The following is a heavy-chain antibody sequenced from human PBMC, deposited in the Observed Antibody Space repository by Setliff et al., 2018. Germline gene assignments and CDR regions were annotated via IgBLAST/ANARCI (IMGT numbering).Heavy chain of an antibody. J-gene: IGHJ3*02. CDR2: IYYSGRT. CDR3: ARVSRQPPPVRAFDI. CDR1: GGSISSGGYY. V-gene: IGHV4-31*03. Sequence: SETLSLTCTVSGGSISSGGYYWSWIRQHPGKGLEWIGYIYYSGRTYYNPSLKSRVTISVDTSKNQFSLKLSSVTAADTAVYYCARVSRQPPPVRAFDIWGQGTMVTVSS. D-gene: IGHD1-1*01.